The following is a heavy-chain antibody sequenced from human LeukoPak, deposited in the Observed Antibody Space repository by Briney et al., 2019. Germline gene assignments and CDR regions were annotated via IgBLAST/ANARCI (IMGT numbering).Heavy chain of an antibody. CDR2: VHLNGRT. D-gene: IGHD2/OR15-2a*01. CDR3: AREGGFYRPLDY. V-gene: IGHV4-4*02. Sequence: SGTLSLTCDVSGGSISTTNWWTWVRQPPGGGLEWIGEVHLNGRTHYSPSLESRVTMSVDMSENHISLQLTSLTAADTAVYYCAREGGFYRPLDYSGPGTLVIVCS. J-gene: IGHJ4*02. CDR1: GGSISTTNW.